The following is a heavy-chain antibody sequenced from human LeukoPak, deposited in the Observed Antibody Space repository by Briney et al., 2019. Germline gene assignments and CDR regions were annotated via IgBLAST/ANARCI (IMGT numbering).Heavy chain of an antibody. CDR2: ISPNSGGT. J-gene: IGHJ4*02. CDR3: ARVSMVRGVITLYYFDY. Sequence: ASVKVSCKASGYTFTGYYMHWVRQAPGQGLEWMGRISPNSGGTNYAQKFQGRVTMTRDTSISTAYMELSRLRSDDTAVYYCARVSMVRGVITLYYFDYWGQGTLVTVSS. CDR1: GYTFTGYY. V-gene: IGHV1-2*06. D-gene: IGHD3-10*01.